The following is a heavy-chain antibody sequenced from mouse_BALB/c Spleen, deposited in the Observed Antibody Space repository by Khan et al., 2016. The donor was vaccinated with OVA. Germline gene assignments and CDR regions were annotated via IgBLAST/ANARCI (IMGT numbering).Heavy chain of an antibody. Sequence: EVKLEVSGGGLVQPGGSMKLSCIASGFTFSNFWMSWVRQSPAKGLEWVAEIRLKSNYYATHYAESVKGRFTISRDDSKSSVYLQMNNLRTEDTGIYYCTRAWDWYFDVWGAGTTVTVSS. J-gene: IGHJ1*01. D-gene: IGHD4-1*01. CDR3: TRAWDWYFDV. CDR1: GFTFSNFW. CDR2: IRLKSNYYAT. V-gene: IGHV6-6*02.